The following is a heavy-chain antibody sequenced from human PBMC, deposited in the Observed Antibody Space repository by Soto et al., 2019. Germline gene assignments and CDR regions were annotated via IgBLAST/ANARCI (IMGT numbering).Heavy chain of an antibody. Sequence: SETLSLTWTVAGGSIIGYCCSWILKTTGKGLEWIGYIYYSGSTNYNPSLKSRVTISVDTSKNQFSLKLSSVTAADTAVYYCARGLLYKVRGVIALHYFDYWGQGTLVTGSS. V-gene: IGHV4-59*12. CDR3: ARGLLYKVRGVIALHYFDY. CDR1: GGSIIGYC. CDR2: IYYSGST. J-gene: IGHJ4*02. D-gene: IGHD3-10*01.